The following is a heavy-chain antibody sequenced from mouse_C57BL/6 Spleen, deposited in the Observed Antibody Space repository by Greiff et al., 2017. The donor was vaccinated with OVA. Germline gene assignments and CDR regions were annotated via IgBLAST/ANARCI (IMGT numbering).Heavy chain of an antibody. Sequence: QVQLQQPGAELVKPGASVKMSCKASGYTFTSYWITWVQQRPGQGLEWIGDIYPGSGSTNYNEKFKSKATLTVDTSSSTAYMQLSSLTSEDSAVYYCARPYYYGSSYPYAMDYWGQGTSVTVSS. J-gene: IGHJ4*01. V-gene: IGHV1-55*01. D-gene: IGHD1-1*01. CDR2: IYPGSGST. CDR3: ARPYYYGSSYPYAMDY. CDR1: GYTFTSYW.